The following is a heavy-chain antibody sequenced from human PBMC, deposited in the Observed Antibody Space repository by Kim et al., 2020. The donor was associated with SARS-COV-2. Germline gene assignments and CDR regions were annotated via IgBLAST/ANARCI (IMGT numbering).Heavy chain of an antibody. Sequence: SETLSLTCTVSGGSISSSSYYWGWIRQPPGKGLEWIGSIYYSGSTYYNPSLKSRVTISVDTSKNQFSLKLGSVTAADTAAYYCARHAGYSSGWGGYGMDVWGQGTTVTVSS. J-gene: IGHJ6*02. D-gene: IGHD6-19*01. CDR1: GGSISSSSYY. V-gene: IGHV4-39*01. CDR3: ARHAGYSSGWGGYGMDV. CDR2: IYYSGST.